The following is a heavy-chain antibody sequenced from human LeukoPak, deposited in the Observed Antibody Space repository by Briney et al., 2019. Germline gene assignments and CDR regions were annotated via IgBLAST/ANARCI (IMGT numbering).Heavy chain of an antibody. CDR3: ARGPFGSGSFLDY. J-gene: IGHJ4*02. CDR2: MNPNSGDT. D-gene: IGHD3-10*01. V-gene: IGHV1-8*01. CDR1: GYIFSSND. Sequence: ASVKVSCKASGYIFSSNDINWVRQAAGQGLEWMGWMNPNSGDTGYTQKFQGRVAMTRSTSITTAYMELSSLRSEETAVYYCARGPFGSGSFLDYWGQGTLVTVSS.